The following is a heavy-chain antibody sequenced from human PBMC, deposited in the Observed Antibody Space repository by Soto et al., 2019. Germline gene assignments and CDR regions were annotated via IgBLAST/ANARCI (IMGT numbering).Heavy chain of an antibody. J-gene: IGHJ4*02. CDR3: ARVAY. Sequence: GGSLRLSCEASGFTFSRASMNWVRQVPGKGLEWVASISSASSETWYADSVKGRFIISRDNAQNSLFLQMDTLRPEDSAIYYCARVAYWGPGTQVTVSS. CDR2: ISSASSET. V-gene: IGHV3-21*01. CDR1: GFTFSRAS.